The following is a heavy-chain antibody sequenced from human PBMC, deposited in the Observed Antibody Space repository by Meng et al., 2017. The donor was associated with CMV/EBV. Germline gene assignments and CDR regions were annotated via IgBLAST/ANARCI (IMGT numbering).Heavy chain of an antibody. Sequence: GESLKISCAASGFTFDIYGLHWARQAPGKGLEWVAFIRYDGSSTYSSDSVKGRFTISRDNSKNTMYLQMNSLTTEDTAIYYCAKDLWVRQLNTSPSFGYRGQGTLVTVSS. D-gene: IGHD2-2*01. V-gene: IGHV3-30*02. J-gene: IGHJ4*02. CDR2: IRYDGSST. CDR1: GFTFDIYG. CDR3: AKDLWVRQLNTSPSFGY.